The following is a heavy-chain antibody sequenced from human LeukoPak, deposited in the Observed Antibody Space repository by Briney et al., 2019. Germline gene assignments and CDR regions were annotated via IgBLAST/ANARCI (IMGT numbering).Heavy chain of an antibody. CDR1: GFTFSSYG. CDR2: ISYDGSNK. J-gene: IGHJ4*02. CDR3: AKGGGHYDILTGYYLH. Sequence: GGSLRLSCAASGFTFSSYGMHWVRQAPGKGLEWVAVISYDGSNKYYADSVKGRFTISRDNSKNTLYLQMNSLRAEDTAVYYCAKGGGHYDILTGYYLHWGQGTLVTVSS. D-gene: IGHD3-9*01. V-gene: IGHV3-30*18.